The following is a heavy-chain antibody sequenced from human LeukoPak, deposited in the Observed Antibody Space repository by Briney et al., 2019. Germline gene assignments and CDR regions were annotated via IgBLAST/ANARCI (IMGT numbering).Heavy chain of an antibody. D-gene: IGHD3-10*01. J-gene: IGHJ3*02. CDR2: IYTSGST. CDR1: GGSISSYY. V-gene: IGHV4-4*09. CDR3: ARLAMVRGDYAFDI. Sequence: SETLSLTCTVSGGSISSYYWSWIRQPPGKGLEWIGYIYTSGSTNYNPSLKSRVTISVDTSKNQFSLKLSSVTAADTAVYYCARLAMVRGDYAFDIWGQGTVVTVSS.